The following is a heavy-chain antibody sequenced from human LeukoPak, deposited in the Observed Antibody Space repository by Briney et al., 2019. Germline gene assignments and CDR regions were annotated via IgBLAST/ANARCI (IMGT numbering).Heavy chain of an antibody. CDR3: AKDPYGGRLDY. D-gene: IGHD4/OR15-4a*01. V-gene: IGHV3-30*18. CDR1: GFTFGSYG. J-gene: IGHJ4*02. CDR2: ISYDGSNK. Sequence: GGSLRLSCAASGFTFGSYGMHWVRQAPGKGLEWVAVISYDGSNKYYADSVKGRFTISRDNSKNTLYLQMNSLRAEDTAVYYCAKDPYGGRLDYWGQGTLVTVSS.